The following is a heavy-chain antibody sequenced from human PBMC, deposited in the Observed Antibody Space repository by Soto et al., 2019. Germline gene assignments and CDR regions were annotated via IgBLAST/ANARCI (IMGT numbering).Heavy chain of an antibody. J-gene: IGHJ4*02. Sequence: SETLSLTCTVSCGSISSSSYYCVFILQPPGKGLEWILSIYYSGSTYYNPSLKSRVTISVDTSKNQFSLKLSSVTAADTAVYYCARQWLGGDYWGQGTLVTVSS. CDR2: IYYSGST. D-gene: IGHD6-19*01. CDR1: CGSISSSSYY. CDR3: ARQWLGGDY. V-gene: IGHV4-39*01.